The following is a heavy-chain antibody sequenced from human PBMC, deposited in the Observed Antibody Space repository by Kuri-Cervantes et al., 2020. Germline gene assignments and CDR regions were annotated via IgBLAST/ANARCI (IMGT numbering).Heavy chain of an antibody. CDR2: IWYDGSNK. CDR3: ARDDRIAVAGLHYYYYYGMDV. CDR1: GFTFSSYG. D-gene: IGHD6-19*01. Sequence: LSLTCAASGFTFSSYGMHWVRQAPGKGLEWVAVIWYDGSNKYYADSVKGRFTISRDNSKNTLYLQMNSLRAEDTAVYYCARDDRIAVAGLHYYYYYGMDVWGQGTTVTVSS. V-gene: IGHV3-33*01. J-gene: IGHJ6*02.